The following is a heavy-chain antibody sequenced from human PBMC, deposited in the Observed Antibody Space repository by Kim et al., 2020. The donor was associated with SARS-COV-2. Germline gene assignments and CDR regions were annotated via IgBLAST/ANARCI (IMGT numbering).Heavy chain of an antibody. J-gene: IGHJ6*02. D-gene: IGHD2-2*01. CDR1: GGTFSSYA. V-gene: IGHV1-69*13. CDR3: ARGNQLLPQYYYYGMDV. Sequence: SVKVSCKASGGTFSSYAISWVRQAPGQGLEWMGGIIPIFGTANYAQKFQGRVTITADESTSTAYMELSSLRSEDTAVYYCARGNQLLPQYYYYGMDVWGQGTTVTVSS. CDR2: IIPIFGTA.